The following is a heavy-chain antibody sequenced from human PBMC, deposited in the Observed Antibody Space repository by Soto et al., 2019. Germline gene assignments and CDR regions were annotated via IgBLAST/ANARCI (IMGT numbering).Heavy chain of an antibody. CDR2: IKSKTDGGTT. D-gene: IGHD3-22*01. J-gene: IGHJ3*02. CDR1: GFTFSNAW. V-gene: IGHV3-15*01. CDR3: TKDLSYIDYDDSSGYYRDAFDI. Sequence: GGSLRLSCAASGFTFSNAWMSWVRQAPGKGLEWVGRIKSKTDGGTTDYAAPVKGRFTISRDDSKNTLCLQMNSLKTEDTAVYYCTKDLSYIDYDDSSGYYRDAFDIWGQGTMVPVSS.